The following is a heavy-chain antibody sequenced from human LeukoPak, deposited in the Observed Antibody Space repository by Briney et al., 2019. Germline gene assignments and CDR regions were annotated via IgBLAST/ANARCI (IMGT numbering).Heavy chain of an antibody. CDR2: ISPIGSRT. CDR3: AKASTVLKPIDS. Sequence: PGGSLRLSCAASGFTFSTYAMNWVRQAPGKGLEWVSAISPIGSRTYYADSVKGRFTISRDNSKNTLYLQMNSLRAGDKAIYYCAKASTVLKPIDSWGQGTLVTVSS. J-gene: IGHJ4*02. CDR1: GFTFSTYA. V-gene: IGHV3-23*01. D-gene: IGHD1-14*01.